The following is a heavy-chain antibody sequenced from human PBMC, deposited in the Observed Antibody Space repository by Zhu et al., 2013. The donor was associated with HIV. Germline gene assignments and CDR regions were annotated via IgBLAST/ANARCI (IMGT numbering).Heavy chain of an antibody. CDR1: EYTITANY. CDR3: ARDHLRLNFDY. CDR2: VNPYNGVA. J-gene: IGHJ4*02. V-gene: IGHV1-2*02. Sequence: QVQLVQSGAEVMQPGASVKVSCRAAEYTITANYMHWLRQAPGQPFEWIAWVNPYNGVARPAQKLEDRMFLAKDASTSTVYMELRDLRPDDTAVYYCARDHLRLNFDYWGQGTQVTVSS.